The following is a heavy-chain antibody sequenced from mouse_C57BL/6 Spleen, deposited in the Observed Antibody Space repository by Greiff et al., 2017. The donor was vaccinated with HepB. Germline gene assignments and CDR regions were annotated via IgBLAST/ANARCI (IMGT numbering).Heavy chain of an antibody. Sequence: QVQLKESGAELVMPGASVKLSCKASGYTFTSYWMHWVKQRPGQGLEWIGEIDPSDSYTNYNQKFKGKSTLTVDKSSSTAYMQLSSLTSEDSAVYYCAREVSNYYGSSYDYFDYWGQGTTLTVSS. CDR1: GYTFTSYW. CDR3: AREVSNYYGSSYDYFDY. J-gene: IGHJ2*01. D-gene: IGHD1-1*01. CDR2: IDPSDSYT. V-gene: IGHV1-69*01.